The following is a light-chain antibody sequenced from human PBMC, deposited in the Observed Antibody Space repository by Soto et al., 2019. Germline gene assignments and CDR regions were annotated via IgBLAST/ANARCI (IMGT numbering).Light chain of an antibody. CDR2: EVS. V-gene: IGLV2-14*01. CDR1: NSDVGSFNY. CDR3: CSYRSSSTLV. J-gene: IGLJ2*01. Sequence: QSVLAQPASVSGSPGQSITISCTGTNSDVGSFNYVSWYQQVPGKAPKLLIYEVSNRPSGVSNRFSASKSGNTASLTISGLQAEDEADYFCCSYRSSSTLVFGGGTKLTVL.